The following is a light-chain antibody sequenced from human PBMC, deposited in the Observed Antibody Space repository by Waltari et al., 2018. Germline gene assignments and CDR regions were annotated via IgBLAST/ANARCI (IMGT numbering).Light chain of an antibody. CDR3: SSYAGNCNLVV. V-gene: IGLV2-23*01. Sequence: QCALTQPASVSGSPGQSITISCTGTSSDVGSYNLVSWYKQHPGKAPKLMIYEASKRPSGVSNRFSGSKSGNTASLSISGLQAEDEADYYCSSYAGNCNLVVFGGGTKLTVL. CDR1: SSDVGSYNL. J-gene: IGLJ2*01. CDR2: EAS.